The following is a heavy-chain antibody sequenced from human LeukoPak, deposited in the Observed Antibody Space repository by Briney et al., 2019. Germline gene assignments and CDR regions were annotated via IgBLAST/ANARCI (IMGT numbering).Heavy chain of an antibody. Sequence: GASVKVSCKASGYTFTCYPISRVRQPPGQGLEWMGYITTYNGNTNYAQKLQGRVTMTTDTSTRTAYMDLRGLRSDDTAVYYCARGYDYGDYVGDFDYWGQGTLVTVSS. D-gene: IGHD4-17*01. V-gene: IGHV1-18*01. CDR3: ARGYDYGDYVGDFDY. CDR1: GYTFTCYP. J-gene: IGHJ4*02. CDR2: ITTYNGNT.